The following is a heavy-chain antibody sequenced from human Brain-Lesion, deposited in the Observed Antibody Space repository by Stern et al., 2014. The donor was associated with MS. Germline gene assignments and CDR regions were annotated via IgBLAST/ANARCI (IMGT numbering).Heavy chain of an antibody. D-gene: IGHD3-16*01. V-gene: IGHV4-30-4*01. CDR1: GGSISNDTYY. Sequence: QLQLEESAPGLVKPSQTLSLTCTVSGGSISNDTYYWSWMRPPPGKGLEWIGYIYFRANTQYNPSLKSRVLISEDTYKTALSQKMSFVTVANTAVYDCASLPNCAFWVRLNFYDMDVWGQGTTVTVSS. J-gene: IGHJ6*02. CDR2: IYFRANT. CDR3: ASLPNCAFWVRLNFYDMDV.